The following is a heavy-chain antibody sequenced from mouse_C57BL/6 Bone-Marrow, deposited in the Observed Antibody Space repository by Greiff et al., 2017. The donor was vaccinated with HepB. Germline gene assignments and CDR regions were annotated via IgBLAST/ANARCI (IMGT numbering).Heavy chain of an antibody. V-gene: IGHV7-3*01. Sequence: EVKLQESGGGLVQPGGSLSLSCAASGFTFTDYYMSWVRQPPGKALEWLGFIRNKATGYTTEYSASVKGRFTISRDNSQSILYLQMNALRAEDSATYYCARSALPMDYWGQGTSVTVSS. CDR3: ARSALPMDY. CDR2: IRNKATGYTT. J-gene: IGHJ4*01. CDR1: GFTFTDYY.